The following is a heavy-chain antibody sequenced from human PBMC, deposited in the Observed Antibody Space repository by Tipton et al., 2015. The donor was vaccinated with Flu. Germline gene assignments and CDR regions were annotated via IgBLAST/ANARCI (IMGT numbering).Heavy chain of an antibody. D-gene: IGHD2-15*01. CDR1: GDSMSSYY. Sequence: TLSLTCSVSGDSMSSYYWGRIRQPPGKGLEWIGKIYYNGHIYYNPSLKSRVTISVDTSKDQFSLNLSSVTAADTAVYYCARACGSGGNRWFDPWGQGALVTVSS. J-gene: IGHJ5*02. V-gene: IGHV4-39*07. CDR3: ARACGSGGNRWFDP. CDR2: IYYNGHI.